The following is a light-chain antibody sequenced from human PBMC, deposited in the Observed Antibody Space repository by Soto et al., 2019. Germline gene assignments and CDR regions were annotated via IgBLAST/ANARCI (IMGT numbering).Light chain of an antibody. CDR1: SSDIGAYNY. Sequence: QSALTQPASVSGSPGRSITISCTGSSSDIGAYNYVSWFQQYPGKAPKLIISEVSNRPSGVSNRFSGSKSGTAASLTISGLQTEDEADYFCFSFTTDWTHVFGTGTKVTVL. CDR2: EVS. V-gene: IGLV2-14*01. CDR3: FSFTTDWTHV. J-gene: IGLJ1*01.